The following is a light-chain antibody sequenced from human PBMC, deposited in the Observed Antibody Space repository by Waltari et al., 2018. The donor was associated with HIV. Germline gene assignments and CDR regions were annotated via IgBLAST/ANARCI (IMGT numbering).Light chain of an antibody. J-gene: IGLJ1*01. CDR3: ATWDDSLNAFV. V-gene: IGLV1-44*01. CDR1: SSNIGSNT. CDR2: SNN. Sequence: QSVLTQPPSASETPGQRVTISCSGSSSNIGSNTVNWYQQLPGTAPKLLTYSNNQRPSGVHDRFSGTKSGTSASLAISGLQSDDEADYYCATWDDSLNAFVFGTGTKVTVL.